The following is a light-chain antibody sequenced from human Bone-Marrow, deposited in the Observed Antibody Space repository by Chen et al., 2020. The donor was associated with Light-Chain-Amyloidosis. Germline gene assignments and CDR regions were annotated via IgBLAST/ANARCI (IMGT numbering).Light chain of an antibody. CDR3: QSADSSGTYEGI. Sequence: SYELTQPPSVSVSPGQTARITCSGDDLPTKYAYWYQQKPGQAPVLVIHRDTERPSGISERFSGSSSVTTATLTSSGVHAEDEADYHCQSADSSGTYEGIFGGGTKLTVL. CDR2: RDT. J-gene: IGLJ2*01. CDR1: DLPTKY. V-gene: IGLV3-25*03.